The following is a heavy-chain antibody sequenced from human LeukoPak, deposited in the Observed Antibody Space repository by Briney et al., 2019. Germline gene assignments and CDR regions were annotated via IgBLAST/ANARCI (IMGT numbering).Heavy chain of an antibody. CDR2: IKQDEIEK. J-gene: IGHJ4*02. V-gene: IGHV3-7*01. D-gene: IGHD2-15*01. Sequence: GESLRLSCAASGFTFSNYWMSWVRQAPGKGLEWVANIKQDEIEKYFVDSVKGRFTLSRDNAKNSLYLQMNSLRAEDTAVYYCARGYCSGSSCYSGFYFDYWGQGALVTVSS. CDR1: GFTFSNYW. CDR3: ARGYCSGSSCYSGFYFDY.